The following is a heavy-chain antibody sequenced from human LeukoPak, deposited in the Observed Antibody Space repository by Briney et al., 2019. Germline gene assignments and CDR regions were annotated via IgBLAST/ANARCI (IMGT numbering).Heavy chain of an antibody. Sequence: ASVKVSCKASGYTFTSYDINWVRQATGQGLEWMGIINPSGGSTSYAQKFQGRVTMTRDTSTSTVYMELSSLRSEDTAVYYCARVGYSSGWYLNFDYWGQGTLVTVSS. J-gene: IGHJ4*02. CDR1: GYTFTSYD. D-gene: IGHD6-19*01. V-gene: IGHV1-46*01. CDR2: INPSGGST. CDR3: ARVGYSSGWYLNFDY.